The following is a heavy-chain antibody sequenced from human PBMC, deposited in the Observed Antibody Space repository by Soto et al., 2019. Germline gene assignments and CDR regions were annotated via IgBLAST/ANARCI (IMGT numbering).Heavy chain of an antibody. D-gene: IGHD3-9*01. CDR3: ARESHDILTGPPWVWYCDL. CDR2: INDSGSI. J-gene: IGHJ2*01. CDR1: GGSFSGYY. Sequence: QVQLQQWGAGPLRPLETLSLTCGVSGGSFSGYYWAWIRQSPGQGLEWIGEINDSGSINYNPSMERRVSISVDTSKDHYSRNLRSVTAADTAVYYCARESHDILTGPPWVWYCDLWGRGTLVTVSS. V-gene: IGHV4-34*01.